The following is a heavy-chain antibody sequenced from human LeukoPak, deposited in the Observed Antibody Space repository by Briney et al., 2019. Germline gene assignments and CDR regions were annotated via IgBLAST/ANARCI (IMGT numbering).Heavy chain of an antibody. CDR1: EYAFTGYY. D-gene: IGHD6-19*01. CDR2: INPNSGGT. J-gene: IGHJ4*02. V-gene: IGHV1-2*02. CDR3: ARDPSSGGDY. Sequence: GASVTLSCKASEYAFTGYYLHWVRQAHGQGLGWTGWINPNSGGTNYAQKFQGRVTMTRDTSISTAYMELSRLRSDDTAVYYCARDPSSGGDYWGQGTLVTVSS.